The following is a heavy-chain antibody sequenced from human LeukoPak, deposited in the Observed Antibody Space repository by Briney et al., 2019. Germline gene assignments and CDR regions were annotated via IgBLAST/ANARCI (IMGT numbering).Heavy chain of an antibody. Sequence: RSPETLSLTCTVSGGSISSYYWTWIRQPPGRGLEWIGHIHHSGSTNYNPSLRSRVTISVDTSKTQFSLKLTSVTAADTAVYYCARTTPATGWFLYHWGQGTLVTVSS. J-gene: IGHJ4*02. V-gene: IGHV4-59*01. CDR1: GGSISSYY. D-gene: IGHD6-19*01. CDR3: ARTTPATGWFLYH. CDR2: IHHSGST.